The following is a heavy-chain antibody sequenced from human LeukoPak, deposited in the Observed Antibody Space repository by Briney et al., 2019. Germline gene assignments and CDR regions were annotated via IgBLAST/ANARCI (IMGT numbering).Heavy chain of an antibody. J-gene: IGHJ3*02. CDR1: GFTFSSYA. CDR2: ISGSGGST. V-gene: IGHV3-23*01. D-gene: IGHD3-10*01. Sequence: PGGSLRLSCAASGFTFSSYAMSWVRQAPGKGLEWVSAISGSGGSTYYADSVKGRFTISRDNSKNTLYLQMNSLRAEDTAVYYCAKGAELLWFGESFGAFDIWGQVTMVTVSS. CDR3: AKGAELLWFGESFGAFDI.